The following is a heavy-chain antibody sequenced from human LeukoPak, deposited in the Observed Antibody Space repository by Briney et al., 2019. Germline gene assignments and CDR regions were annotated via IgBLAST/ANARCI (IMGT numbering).Heavy chain of an antibody. CDR2: INWNGGST. V-gene: IGHV3-20*04. Sequence: GGSLRLSCAASGFTFDDYGMSWVRQAPGKGLEWVSGINWNGGSTGYADSVKGRFTISRDNAKNSLYLQMNSLRAEDTALYYCAREILVDTAMVTYYYYMDVWGKGTTVTVSS. CDR1: GFTFDDYG. J-gene: IGHJ6*03. D-gene: IGHD5-18*01. CDR3: AREILVDTAMVTYYYYMDV.